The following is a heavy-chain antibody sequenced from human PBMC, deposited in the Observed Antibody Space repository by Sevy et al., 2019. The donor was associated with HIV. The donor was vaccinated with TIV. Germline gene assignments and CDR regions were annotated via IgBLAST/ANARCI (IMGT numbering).Heavy chain of an antibody. CDR1: GFTFSDHY. J-gene: IGHJ4*02. CDR2: TRNKADGNTT. Sequence: GGSLRLSCAASGFTFSDHYMEWVRQAPGKGLEWVGRTRNKADGNTTEYAASVKGRFTISRDDSETSLYLQMNSLKTEDTAVYYCSTHAGIAAAGRVFDYWGQGALVTVSS. V-gene: IGHV3-72*01. D-gene: IGHD6-13*01. CDR3: STHAGIAAAGRVFDY.